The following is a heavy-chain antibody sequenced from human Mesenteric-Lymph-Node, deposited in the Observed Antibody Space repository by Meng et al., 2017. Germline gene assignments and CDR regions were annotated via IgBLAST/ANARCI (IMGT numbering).Heavy chain of an antibody. D-gene: IGHD2-15*01. J-gene: IGHJ5*02. V-gene: IGHV4-39*01. CDR2: IYSSGNP. CDR1: GGSISSSSYY. Sequence: QLQLQESGPGLVKPSETLSLTCTLSGGSISSSSYYWGWIRQPPGKGLEWIGSIYSSGNPYYNPSLKSRVTISVDTSKNQFSLNLSSVTAADTAVYYCARFYCSGGSCWFDPWGQGALVTVSS. CDR3: ARFYCSGGSCWFDP.